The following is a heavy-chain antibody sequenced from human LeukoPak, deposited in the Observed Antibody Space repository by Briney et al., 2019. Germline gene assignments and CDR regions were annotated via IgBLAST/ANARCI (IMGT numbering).Heavy chain of an antibody. CDR1: GGSFSGYY. V-gene: IGHV4-34*01. J-gene: IGHJ3*02. D-gene: IGHD3-16*01. Sequence: SETLSLTCTVAGGSFSGYYCSWIRQPPGKGLEWIGEINHSGSTNYNPSLKSRVTMSVDTSKNQFSLKLSSVTAADTAVYYCARSNYVWGCYSPRHSNAFYIWGQVTMVTVSS. CDR2: INHSGST. CDR3: ARSNYVWGCYSPRHSNAFYI.